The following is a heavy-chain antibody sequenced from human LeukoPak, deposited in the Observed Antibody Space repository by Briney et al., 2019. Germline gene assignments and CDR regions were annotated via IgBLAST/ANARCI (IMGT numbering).Heavy chain of an antibody. CDR3: AREDDTSLLDY. D-gene: IGHD3-22*01. CDR1: GFTFDNYA. CDR2: ISVNGGST. Sequence: GGSLRLSCAASGFTFDNYAMYWVRQAPGKGLEYVSGISVNGGSTYYANSVKGRFTISRDNSKNTLYLQMGSLRAEDMAVYYCAREDDTSLLDYWGQGILVTVSS. J-gene: IGHJ4*02. V-gene: IGHV3-64*01.